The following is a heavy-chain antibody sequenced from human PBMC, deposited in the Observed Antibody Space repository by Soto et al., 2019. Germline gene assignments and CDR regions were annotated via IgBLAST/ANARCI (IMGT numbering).Heavy chain of an antibody. CDR3: ARDDPYDILTGPEDD. J-gene: IGHJ4*02. Sequence: ASVKVSCKASGYTFTSYGISWVRQAPGQGLEWMGWISAYNGNTNYAQKLQGRVTMTTDTSTSTAYMELRSLRSDDTAVYYCARDDPYDILTGPEDDWGQGTQVTVSS. D-gene: IGHD3-9*01. CDR1: GYTFTSYG. CDR2: ISAYNGNT. V-gene: IGHV1-18*01.